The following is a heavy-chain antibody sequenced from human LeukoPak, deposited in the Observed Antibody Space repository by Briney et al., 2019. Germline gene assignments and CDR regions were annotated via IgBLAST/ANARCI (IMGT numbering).Heavy chain of an antibody. CDR2: IYHSGST. V-gene: IGHV4-38-2*02. Sequence: SETLSLTCTVSGYSISSGYYWGWIRQPPGKGLEWIGSIYHSGSTYYNPSLKSRVTISVDTSKNQFSLKLSSVTAADTAVYYCARDREAARPDSWFDPWGQGTLVTVSS. CDR1: GYSISSGYY. CDR3: ARDREAARPDSWFDP. J-gene: IGHJ5*02. D-gene: IGHD6-6*01.